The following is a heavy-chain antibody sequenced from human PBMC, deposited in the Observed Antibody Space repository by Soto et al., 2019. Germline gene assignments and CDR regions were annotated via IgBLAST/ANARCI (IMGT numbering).Heavy chain of an antibody. J-gene: IGHJ4*02. D-gene: IGHD2-15*01. CDR2: ISDSGGST. CDR3: AKAEWVDASYFDY. CDR1: GVTPRHYA. V-gene: IGHV3-23*01. Sequence: EVQLLESGGGLVQPGEYLRLSCEVSGVTPRHYARSGVLQAPGKGLEWVSVISDSGGSTYYADSVKCRFTISRDNSKNTMYLHMNSLSVEDTAVYYCAKAEWVDASYFDYWGQGTLVLVSS.